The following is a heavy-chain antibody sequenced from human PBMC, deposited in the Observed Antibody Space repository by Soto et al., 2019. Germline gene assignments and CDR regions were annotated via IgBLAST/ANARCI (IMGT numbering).Heavy chain of an antibody. V-gene: IGHV3-48*01. Sequence: GGSLRLSCAASGFTVSSNYMSWVRQAPGKGLEWVSYISSSSLTIYYADSVKGRFTISRDNAKNSLYLQMNSLRAEDTAVYYCARSGYCSSTSCYGDFDYWGQGTLVTVSS. J-gene: IGHJ4*02. CDR3: ARSGYCSSTSCYGDFDY. D-gene: IGHD2-2*01. CDR2: ISSSSLTI. CDR1: GFTVSSNY.